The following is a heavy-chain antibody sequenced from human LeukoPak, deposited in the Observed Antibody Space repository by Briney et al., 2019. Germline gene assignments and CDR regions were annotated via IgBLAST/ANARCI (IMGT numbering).Heavy chain of an antibody. J-gene: IGHJ6*02. Sequence: PETLSLTCGVYGGSFSGYNWSWILQPPGKGLEWIGEINHSGSTNYNPSLKSRVTISVDTSKNQFSLKLSSVTAAYTAVYYCARDNRRNYYYYYGMDVWGQGTTVTVSS. V-gene: IGHV4-34*01. CDR2: INHSGST. D-gene: IGHD1-14*01. CDR1: GGSFSGYN. CDR3: ARDNRRNYYYYYGMDV.